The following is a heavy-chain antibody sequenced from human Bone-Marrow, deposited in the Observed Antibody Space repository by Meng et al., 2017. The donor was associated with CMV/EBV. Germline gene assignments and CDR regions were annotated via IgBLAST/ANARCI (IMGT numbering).Heavy chain of an antibody. D-gene: IGHD2-2*02. V-gene: IGHV4-39*02. Sequence: SETLSLTCTVSGGSISSSSYYWGWIRQPPGKGLEWIGSIYYSGSTYYNPSLKSRVTISVDTSKNQFSLKLSSVTAADTAVYYCARDHQDCSSTSCYSGFDYWGQGTLVTVSS. J-gene: IGHJ4*02. CDR2: IYYSGST. CDR3: ARDHQDCSSTSCYSGFDY. CDR1: GGSISSSSYY.